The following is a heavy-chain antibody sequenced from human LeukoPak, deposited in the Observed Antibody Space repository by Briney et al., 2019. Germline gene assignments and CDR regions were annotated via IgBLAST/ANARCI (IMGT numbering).Heavy chain of an antibody. D-gene: IGHD3-10*01. V-gene: IGHV4-4*07. Sequence: PSETLSLTCTVSGGSINSYWSWIRQPAGKGLEWIGRISGSGTITYNPALQSRLSISIDTSRNQFSLKLNSVTAADTAVYYCAKSNGYGLVDIWGQGTMVTVSS. J-gene: IGHJ3*02. CDR3: AKSNGYGLVDI. CDR1: GGSINSY. CDR2: ISGSGTI.